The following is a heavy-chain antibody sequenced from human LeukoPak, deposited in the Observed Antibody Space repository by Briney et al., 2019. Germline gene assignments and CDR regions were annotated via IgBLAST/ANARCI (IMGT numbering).Heavy chain of an antibody. J-gene: IGHJ4*02. V-gene: IGHV1-69*13. CDR2: IIPIFGTA. D-gene: IGHD3-22*01. Sequence: ASVKVSCKASGGTFSSYAISWVRQAPGQGLEWMGGIIPIFGTANYAQKFQGRVTITADESTSTAYMELSSLRSEDTAVYYCARSAGWYYDSSGYYGIDYWGQGTLVTVSS. CDR1: GGTFSSYA. CDR3: ARSAGWYYDSSGYYGIDY.